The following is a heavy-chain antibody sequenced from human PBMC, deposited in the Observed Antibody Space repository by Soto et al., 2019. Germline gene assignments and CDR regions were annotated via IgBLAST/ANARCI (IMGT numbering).Heavy chain of an antibody. J-gene: IGHJ3*02. Sequence: ASVKVSCKASGYTFTSYGISGVRQAPGQGLEWMGWISAYNGNTNYAQKLQGRVTMTTDTSTSTAYMELRSLRSDDTAVYYCARGGGYYDSSGYEAFDIWGQGTMVTVSS. CDR2: ISAYNGNT. CDR1: GYTFTSYG. CDR3: ARGGGYYDSSGYEAFDI. D-gene: IGHD3-22*01. V-gene: IGHV1-18*04.